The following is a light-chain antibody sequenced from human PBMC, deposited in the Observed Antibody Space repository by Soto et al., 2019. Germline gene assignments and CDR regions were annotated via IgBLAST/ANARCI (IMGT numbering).Light chain of an antibody. CDR1: QSVLYSSNNKNY. Sequence: DIVMTQSPDSLAVSLGERATINCKSSQSVLYSSNNKNYLDWYQQKPGQPPKLLIYWASTRESGVPDRFSGSGSGTDFTLTISSLQAEYVAVYYCQQYYSTPRAFGQGTKLEIK. V-gene: IGKV4-1*01. J-gene: IGKJ2*01. CDR2: WAS. CDR3: QQYYSTPRA.